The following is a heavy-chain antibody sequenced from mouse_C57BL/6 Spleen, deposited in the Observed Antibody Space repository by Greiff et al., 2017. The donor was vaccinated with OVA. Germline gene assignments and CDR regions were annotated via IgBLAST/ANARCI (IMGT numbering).Heavy chain of an antibody. CDR1: GYTFTSYT. D-gene: IGHD2-2*01. CDR3: ARGSTMVTAGGYYFDY. CDR2: INPSSGYT. V-gene: IGHV1-4*01. J-gene: IGHJ2*01. Sequence: QVQLQQSGAELVRPGASVKMSCKASGYTFTSYTMHWVKQRPGQGLEWIGYINPSSGYTKYTQTFKDKATLTADNSSSTAYMQRRSLTSDDSAVYYCARGSTMVTAGGYYFDYWGQGTTLTVSS.